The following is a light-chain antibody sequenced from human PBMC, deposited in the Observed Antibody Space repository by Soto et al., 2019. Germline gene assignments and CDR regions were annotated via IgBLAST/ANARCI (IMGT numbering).Light chain of an antibody. Sequence: EIGLTQSPGILSLSPGQIATLSCRSSQSVSNDFLAWYQQKPGQAPRLLIYGASTWATDVPDGFSGSGSGADFTLTISRLEPEDFAVYYCQQYGSSPPRTFGQGTKVDI. CDR2: GAS. CDR3: QQYGSSPPRT. V-gene: IGKV3-20*01. CDR1: QSVSNDF. J-gene: IGKJ1*01.